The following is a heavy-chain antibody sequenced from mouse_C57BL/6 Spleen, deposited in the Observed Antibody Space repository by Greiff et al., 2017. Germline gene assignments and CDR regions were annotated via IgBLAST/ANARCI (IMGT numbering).Heavy chain of an antibody. D-gene: IGHD2-4*01. CDR1: GYSITSGYD. CDR3: ATSMITTGYYAMDY. V-gene: IGHV3-1*01. Sequence: EVQLQQSGPGMVKPSQSLSLTCTVTGYSITSGYDWHWIRHFPGNKLEWMGYISYSGSTNYNPSLKSRISITHDTSKNHFFLKLNSVTTEDTATYYCATSMITTGYYAMDYWGQGTSVTVSS. J-gene: IGHJ4*01. CDR2: ISYSGST.